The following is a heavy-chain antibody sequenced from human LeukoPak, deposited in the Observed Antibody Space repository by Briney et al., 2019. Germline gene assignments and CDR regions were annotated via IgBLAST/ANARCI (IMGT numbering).Heavy chain of an antibody. D-gene: IGHD6-19*01. CDR1: GGSISSSSYY. CDR2: IYYSGST. CDR3: ARLAYKRTIAVAAADY. J-gene: IGHJ4*02. Sequence: PSETLSLTCTVSGGSISSSSYYWGWIRQPPGKGLEWIGSIYYSGSTCYNPSLRSRVTISVDTSKNQFSLKLSSVTAADTAVYYCARLAYKRTIAVAAADYWGQGTLVTVSS. V-gene: IGHV4-39*01.